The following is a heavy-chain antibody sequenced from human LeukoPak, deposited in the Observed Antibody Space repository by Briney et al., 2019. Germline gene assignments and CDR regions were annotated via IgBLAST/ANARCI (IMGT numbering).Heavy chain of an antibody. CDR3: AGRGDVVVVPADC. V-gene: IGHV4-39*01. CDR1: GGSISTGSYY. D-gene: IGHD2-2*01. J-gene: IGHJ4*02. Sequence: PSETLSLTCTVSGGSISTGSYYWAWIRQPPGKGLEWLGSIYYSGSTYYNPSLKSRVTISVDTSKNQFSLKLSSVTAADTAVYYCAGRGDVVVVPADCWGQGTLVTVSS. CDR2: IYYSGST.